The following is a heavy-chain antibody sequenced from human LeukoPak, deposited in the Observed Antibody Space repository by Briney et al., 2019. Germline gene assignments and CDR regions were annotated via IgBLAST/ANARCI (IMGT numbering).Heavy chain of an antibody. Sequence: SGTLSLTCAVYGGSFSGYYWSWIRQPPGKGLEWIGEINHSGSTNYNPSLKSRVTISVDTSKNQFSLKLSSVTAADTAVYYCARGWWDSSSWLPFDYWGQGTLVTVSS. CDR1: GGSFSGYY. CDR3: ARGWWDSSSWLPFDY. CDR2: INHSGST. V-gene: IGHV4-34*01. D-gene: IGHD6-13*01. J-gene: IGHJ4*02.